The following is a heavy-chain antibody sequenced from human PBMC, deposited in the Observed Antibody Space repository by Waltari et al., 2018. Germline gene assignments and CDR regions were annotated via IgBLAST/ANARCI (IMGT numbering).Heavy chain of an antibody. D-gene: IGHD2-15*01. CDR2: IYSSEDS. V-gene: IGHV4-4*07. J-gene: IGHJ4*02. Sequence: QVQLQESGPGLVRPSETLSLTCTVPGGSVRNYYWSWIRQPAGKGLEWIGRIYSSEDSNYNPSLKSRFTLSVDTSQNQFSLNLRSVTAADTAVYYCAREELGYCSGGSCPYYFDYWGQGTLVTVSS. CDR3: AREELGYCSGGSCPYYFDY. CDR1: GGSVRNYY.